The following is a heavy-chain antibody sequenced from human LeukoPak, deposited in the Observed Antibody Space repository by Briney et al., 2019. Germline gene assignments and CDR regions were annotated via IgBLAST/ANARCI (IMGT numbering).Heavy chain of an antibody. Sequence: PSETLSLACSVSGGSINSSSWSWIRQPPGKGLEWIAYTYYTGTTKYNPSLSSRVTISVDASKNQFSLKLTSVTAADTAVYYCARGYTYGDFWGPGTLVTVSS. CDR1: GGSINSSS. CDR3: ARGYTYGDF. V-gene: IGHV4-59*08. CDR2: TYYTGTT. D-gene: IGHD5-18*01. J-gene: IGHJ4*02.